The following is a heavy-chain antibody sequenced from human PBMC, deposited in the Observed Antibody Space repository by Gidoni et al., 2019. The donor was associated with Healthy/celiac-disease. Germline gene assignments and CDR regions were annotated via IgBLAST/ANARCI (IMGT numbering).Heavy chain of an antibody. D-gene: IGHD3-10*01. CDR1: GCTFSRYA. J-gene: IGHJ4*02. Sequence: EGQRVEHGGGVVQPGGSLRPPWAAAGCTFSRYAMSWVRRAPGKGLEWVSAISGSGGSTYYADSVKGRFTISRDNSKNTLYLQMNSLRAEDTAVYYCASILWFGELIDYWGQGTLVTVSS. V-gene: IGHV3-23*04. CDR3: ASILWFGELIDY. CDR2: ISGSGGST.